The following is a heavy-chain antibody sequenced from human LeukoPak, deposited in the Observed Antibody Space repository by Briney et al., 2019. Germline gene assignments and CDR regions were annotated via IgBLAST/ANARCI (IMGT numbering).Heavy chain of an antibody. CDR1: GFTFSNYW. CDR3: ARDGFCSAGRCYGMDV. CDR2: INSDGSST. D-gene: IGHD2-15*01. J-gene: IGHJ6*02. Sequence: GGSLRLSCVASGFTFSNYWMHWVRQAPGKGLVWVSRINSDGSSTDYADSVKGRFTICRDNAKNTLYLQMNSLRAGDTAVYYCARDGFCSAGRCYGMDVWGQGTTVTVSS. V-gene: IGHV3-74*01.